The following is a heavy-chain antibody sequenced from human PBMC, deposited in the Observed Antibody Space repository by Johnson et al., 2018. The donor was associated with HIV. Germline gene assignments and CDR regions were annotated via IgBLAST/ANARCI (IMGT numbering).Heavy chain of an antibody. D-gene: IGHD6-6*01. Sequence: VQLVESGGGVVQPGGSLRLSCAASGFTFSSYGMSWVRQAPGKGLEWVAGISYDGGNKYYADSVKGRFTISRDNSKNTLYLQMNSLKTEDTAVYYCARGRIAARPIWGQGTMVTVSS. J-gene: IGHJ3*02. CDR2: ISYDGGNK. CDR3: ARGRIAARPI. V-gene: IGHV3-33*05. CDR1: GFTFSSYG.